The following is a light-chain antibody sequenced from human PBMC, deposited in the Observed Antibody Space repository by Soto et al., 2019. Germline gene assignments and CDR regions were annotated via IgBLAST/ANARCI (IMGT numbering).Light chain of an antibody. V-gene: IGKV1-5*03. CDR1: QSISVW. CDR2: QAS. Sequence: DIQMTQSPSTLSASVGDRVTITCRASQSISVWLAWYQQKPGKAPNLLIYQASYLQSGVPSRFSGSGSGTEFTLTIRSLQPDDFATFFCQHYYTYPYTFGQGIKLEIK. J-gene: IGKJ2*01. CDR3: QHYYTYPYT.